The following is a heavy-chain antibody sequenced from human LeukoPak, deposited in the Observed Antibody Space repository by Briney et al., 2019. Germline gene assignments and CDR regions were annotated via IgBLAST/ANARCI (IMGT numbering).Heavy chain of an antibody. Sequence: SVKVSCKASGGTFSSYAISWVRQAPGQGLEWMGGIIPIFGTANYAQKFQGRVTITADKSTSTAYMELSSLRSEDTAVYYCARGRRNGYNYLTGDFDYWGQGTLVTVSS. J-gene: IGHJ4*02. V-gene: IGHV1-69*06. CDR1: GGTFSSYA. D-gene: IGHD5-24*01. CDR2: IIPIFGTA. CDR3: ARGRRNGYNYLTGDFDY.